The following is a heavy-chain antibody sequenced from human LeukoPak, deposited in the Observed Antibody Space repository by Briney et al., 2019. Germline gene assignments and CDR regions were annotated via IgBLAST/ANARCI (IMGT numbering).Heavy chain of an antibody. J-gene: IGHJ4*02. CDR3: ARCYDFWSGYQTNFDY. D-gene: IGHD3-3*01. CDR1: GFTFSTYN. Sequence: GGSLRLSCAASGFTFSTYNMNWVRQAPGKGLEWVSYITSSSGAIYYADSVKGRFTISRDNAKNSLYLQMNSLRAEDTAVYYCARCYDFWSGYQTNFDYWGQGTLVTVSS. CDR2: ITSSSGAI. V-gene: IGHV3-48*04.